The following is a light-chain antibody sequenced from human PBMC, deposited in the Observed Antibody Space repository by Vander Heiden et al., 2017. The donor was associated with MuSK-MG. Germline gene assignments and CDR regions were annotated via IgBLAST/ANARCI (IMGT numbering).Light chain of an antibody. CDR3: SSYTTTSTLV. Sequence: QSALTQPASVSGSPGQSITISCTGTSSDVGAYNFVSWYQQHPGNAPKFIIYDVGKRAAGVPIRFSGSKSGNTASLTISGLQPEDDADYYCSSYTTTSTLVFGGGTKLTVL. V-gene: IGLV2-14*03. CDR2: DVG. J-gene: IGLJ2*01. CDR1: SSDVGAYNF.